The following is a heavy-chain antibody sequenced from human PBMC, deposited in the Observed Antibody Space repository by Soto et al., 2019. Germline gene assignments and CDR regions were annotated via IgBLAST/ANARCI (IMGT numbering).Heavy chain of an antibody. Sequence: GESLKISCKGSGYSFTNYWIGWVRQMPGKDLEWVGIIYPEDSETRYSPSFQGLVTISVYKSISTAYLQWSSLKASDTAMYYCARLRGECSIRYSSYGMDVWGQGTTVTVSS. CDR1: GYSFTNYW. V-gene: IGHV5-51*01. J-gene: IGHJ6*02. CDR3: ARLRGECSIRYSSYGMDV. D-gene: IGHD3-3*02. CDR2: IYPEDSET.